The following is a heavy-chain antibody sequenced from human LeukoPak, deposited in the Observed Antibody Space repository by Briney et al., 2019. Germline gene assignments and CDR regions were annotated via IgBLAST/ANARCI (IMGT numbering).Heavy chain of an antibody. J-gene: IGHJ6*03. V-gene: IGHV4-39*01. CDR1: GGSITSSGYY. CDR3: SRHLLSSSYYYYYYYMDV. D-gene: IGHD6-6*01. Sequence: SATLSLTCTVSGGSITSSGYYWGWIRQPPGKGLEWIGSIYYSGSTYYSPSLKSRVTISVDTSKNQFSLKLSSVTAADTAVYYCSRHLLSSSYYYYYYYMDVWGKGTTVTVSS. CDR2: IYYSGST.